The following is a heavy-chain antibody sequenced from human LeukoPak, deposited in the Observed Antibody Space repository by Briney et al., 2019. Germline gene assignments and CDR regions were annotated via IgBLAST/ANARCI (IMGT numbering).Heavy chain of an antibody. CDR3: ARHDYYGSGFHAFDI. V-gene: IGHV1-18*01. J-gene: IGHJ3*02. Sequence: GASVKVSCKASGYTFTSYGISWVRQAPGQGLEWMGWISAYNGNTNYAQKLQGRVTMTTDTSTSTAYMELRSLRSDDTAMYYCARHDYYGSGFHAFDIWGQGTMVTVSS. CDR2: ISAYNGNT. CDR1: GYTFTSYG. D-gene: IGHD3-10*01.